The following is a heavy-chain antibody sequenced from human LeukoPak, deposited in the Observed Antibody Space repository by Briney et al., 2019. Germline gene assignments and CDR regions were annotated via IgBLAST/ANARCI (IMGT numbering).Heavy chain of an antibody. Sequence: GGSLRLSCAASGFTFSDYYMSWIRQAPGKGLEWVSYISSSGSFIYYADSVKGRFTISRDNAQNSLYLQMNSLRAEDTALYYCARVASNYDFDYWGQGTLVSVSS. CDR3: ARVASNYDFDY. CDR2: ISSSGSFI. J-gene: IGHJ4*02. CDR1: GFTFSDYY. V-gene: IGHV3-11*01. D-gene: IGHD4-11*01.